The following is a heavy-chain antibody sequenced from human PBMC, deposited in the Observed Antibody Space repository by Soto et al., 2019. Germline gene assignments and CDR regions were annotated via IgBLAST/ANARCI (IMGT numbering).Heavy chain of an antibody. CDR1: GAALNSGNYY. J-gene: IGHJ6*02. Sequence: SETLSLTCSVSGAALNSGNYYWSWIRQPPGNGLEWIGYIYYSGSTNYNPSLKSRVTISVDTSNNQFSLKLSSVTAADTAVYYCARGLYSSSWGYYYYYGMDVWGQGTTVTVSS. V-gene: IGHV4-61*01. CDR3: ARGLYSSSWGYYYYYGMDV. CDR2: IYYSGST. D-gene: IGHD6-13*01.